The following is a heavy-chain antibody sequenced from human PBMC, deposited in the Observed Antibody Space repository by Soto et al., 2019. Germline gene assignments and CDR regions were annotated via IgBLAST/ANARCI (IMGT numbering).Heavy chain of an antibody. Sequence: SETLSLTCAVYGGAFSGYYWSWIRQPPGKGLEWIGEINHSGSTNYNPSLKSRVTISVDTSKNQFSLKLSSVTAADTAVYYCASEDLIAAAGEANFDYWGQGALVTVSS. J-gene: IGHJ4*02. CDR2: INHSGST. CDR1: GGAFSGYY. D-gene: IGHD6-13*01. V-gene: IGHV4-34*01. CDR3: ASEDLIAAAGEANFDY.